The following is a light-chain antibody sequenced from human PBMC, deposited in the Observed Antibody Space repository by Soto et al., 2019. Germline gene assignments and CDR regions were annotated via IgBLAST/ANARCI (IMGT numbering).Light chain of an antibody. CDR2: GAS. V-gene: IGKV3-20*01. Sequence: EIVLTQSPGTLSLSPGERATLSCRASQSVSSSYLAWYQQKPGQAPRLLIYGASSRATGIPDRFSGSGAGTDFTLTISSLEPEDFAVYSCQRYGSSLITFGQGTRLEIK. J-gene: IGKJ5*01. CDR3: QRYGSSLIT. CDR1: QSVSSSY.